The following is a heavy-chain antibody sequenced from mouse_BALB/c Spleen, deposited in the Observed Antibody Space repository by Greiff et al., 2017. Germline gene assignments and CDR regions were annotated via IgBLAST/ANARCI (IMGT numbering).Heavy chain of an antibody. CDR1: GYSITSGYY. CDR3: ARRGNYADWYFDV. CDR2: ISYDGSN. V-gene: IGHV3-6*02. D-gene: IGHD2-1*01. J-gene: IGHJ1*01. Sequence: EVKLQESGPGLVKPSQSLSLTCSVTGYSITSGYYWNWIRQFPGNKLEWMGYISYDGSNNYNPSLKNRISITRDTSKNQFFLKLNSVTTEDTATYYCARRGNYADWYFDVWGAGTTVTVSS.